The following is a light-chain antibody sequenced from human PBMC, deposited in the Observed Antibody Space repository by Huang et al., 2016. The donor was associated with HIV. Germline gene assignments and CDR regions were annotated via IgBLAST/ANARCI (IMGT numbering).Light chain of an antibody. CDR2: CAS. V-gene: IGKV3-20*01. Sequence: EIVLTQSPGTLSLSPGERATLSCRASQSVTSNDLAWYLQKPGQAPTRLIYCASSRATNIPDRFSGSGSGTDFTLTISRLEPEDFAVYYCHQYGSPPFTFGPGTKVDIK. J-gene: IGKJ3*01. CDR3: HQYGSPPFT. CDR1: QSVTSND.